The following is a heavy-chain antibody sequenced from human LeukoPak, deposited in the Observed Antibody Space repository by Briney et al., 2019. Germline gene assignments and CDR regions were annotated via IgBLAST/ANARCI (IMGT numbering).Heavy chain of an antibody. CDR3: ARDGIAAAEGGMDV. Sequence: SETLSLTCAVYGGSFSGYYWSWIRQPPGKGLEWIGEINHSGSTNYNPSLKSRVTISVDTSKNQFSLKLSSVTAADTAVYYCARDGIAAAEGGMDVWGQGTTVTVSS. J-gene: IGHJ6*02. V-gene: IGHV4-34*01. CDR2: INHSGST. D-gene: IGHD6-13*01. CDR1: GGSFSGYY.